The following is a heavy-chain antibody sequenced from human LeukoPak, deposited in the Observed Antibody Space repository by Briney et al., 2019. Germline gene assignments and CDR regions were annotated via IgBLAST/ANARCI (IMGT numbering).Heavy chain of an antibody. CDR2: ISSSSSYI. J-gene: IGHJ5*02. D-gene: IGHD6-13*01. CDR3: ARLTGQQLGGSWFAP. Sequence: PGGSLRLSCAASGFTFSSYSMNWVRQAPGKGLEWVSSISSSSSYIYYAHSVKGRFTISRDNAKNSLYLQMNSLRAEDTGVYYCARLTGQQLGGSWFAPWGQGTLVTVSS. V-gene: IGHV3-21*01. CDR1: GFTFSSYS.